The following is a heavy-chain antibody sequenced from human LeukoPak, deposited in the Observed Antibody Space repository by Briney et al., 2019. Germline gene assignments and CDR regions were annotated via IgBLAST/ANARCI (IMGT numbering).Heavy chain of an antibody. CDR1: GGSISSYY. CDR2: IYYSGST. J-gene: IGHJ6*03. V-gene: IGHV4-59*01. CDR3: ARTMEGYCSGGSCYQYSYYMDV. D-gene: IGHD2-15*01. Sequence: KASETLSFTCTVSGGSISSYYWSWIRQPPGKGLEWIGHIYYSGSTNYNPSLKSRVTISVDTSKNQFSLKLTSVTAADTAVYYCARTMEGYCSGGSCYQYSYYMDVWGKGTTVTVSS.